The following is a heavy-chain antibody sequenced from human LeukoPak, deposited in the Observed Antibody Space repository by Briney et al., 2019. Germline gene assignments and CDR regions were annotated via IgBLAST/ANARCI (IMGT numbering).Heavy chain of an antibody. V-gene: IGHV3-30*18. Sequence: GGSLRLSCAASGFTFSTYGMHWVRQAPGKGLEWVAVISYDGSNKYYADSVKGRFTISRDNSKNTLYLQMNSLRAEDTAVYYCAKWARYYDILTGPYYYYYGMDVWGQGTTVTVSS. D-gene: IGHD3-9*01. J-gene: IGHJ6*02. CDR1: GFTFSTYG. CDR3: AKWARYYDILTGPYYYYYGMDV. CDR2: ISYDGSNK.